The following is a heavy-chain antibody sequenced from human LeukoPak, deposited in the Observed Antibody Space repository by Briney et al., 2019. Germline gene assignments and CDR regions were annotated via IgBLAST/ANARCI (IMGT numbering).Heavy chain of an antibody. CDR3: ARDVGVVGAYFDY. CDR1: GFTFSNYA. J-gene: IGHJ4*02. D-gene: IGHD1-26*01. Sequence: TGGSLRLSCAASGFTFSNYAMGWVRQAPGKGLEWVSSISSSSTYIYYADSVKGRFTISRDNAKNSLYLQMNSLRAEDTAVYYCARDVGVVGAYFDYWGQGTLVTVSS. V-gene: IGHV3-21*01. CDR2: ISSSSTYI.